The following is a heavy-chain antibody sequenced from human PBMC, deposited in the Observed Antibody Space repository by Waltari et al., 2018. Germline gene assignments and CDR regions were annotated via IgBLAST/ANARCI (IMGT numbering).Heavy chain of an antibody. CDR3: AREPYGDYVWGGIFDY. D-gene: IGHD4-17*01. CDR2: SYYSGST. Sequence: QVQLQESGPGLVKPSETLSLTCTVSGGSISRYYWSWIRQPPGKGLEWIGYSYYSGSTNYNPSLKSRVTISVDTSKNQFSLKLSSVTAADTAVYYCAREPYGDYVWGGIFDYWGQGTLVTVSS. CDR1: GGSISRYY. V-gene: IGHV4-59*01. J-gene: IGHJ4*02.